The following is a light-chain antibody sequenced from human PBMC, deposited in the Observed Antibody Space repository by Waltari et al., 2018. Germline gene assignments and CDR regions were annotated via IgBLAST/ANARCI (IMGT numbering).Light chain of an antibody. CDR3: QSYTSSAV. CDR2: EDD. Sequence: NFLLTQPHSVSESPGTTVIISCTRSGGSIVNNYVQWYQHRPGSAPSIVIYEDDQRPSGVPHRFSGSIDSSSTSASLTISGLKTEDEADYYCQSYTSSAVFGGGTKLTV. CDR1: GGSIVNNY. V-gene: IGLV6-57*04. J-gene: IGLJ3*02.